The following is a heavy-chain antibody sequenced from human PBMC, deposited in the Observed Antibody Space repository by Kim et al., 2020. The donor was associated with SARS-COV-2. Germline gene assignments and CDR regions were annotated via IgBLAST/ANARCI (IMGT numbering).Heavy chain of an antibody. V-gene: IGHV1-24*01. CDR1: GYTLTELS. CDR3: ATEYCSSTSCWTGAFDI. CDR2: FDPEDGET. Sequence: ASVKVSCKVSGYTLTELSMHWVRQAPGKGLEWMGGFDPEDGETIYAQKFQGRVTMTEDTSTDTAYMELSSLRSEDTAVYYCATEYCSSTSCWTGAFDIWGQGTMVTVSS. D-gene: IGHD2-2*01. J-gene: IGHJ3*02.